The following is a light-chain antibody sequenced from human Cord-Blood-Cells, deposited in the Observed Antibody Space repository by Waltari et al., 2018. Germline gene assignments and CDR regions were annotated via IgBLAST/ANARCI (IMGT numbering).Light chain of an antibody. CDR1: SLRSYY. Sequence: SSELTQDPAVSVALGQTVRITCQGDSLRSYYASWYQQKPGQAPVLFIYGKNNRPSGIPDRFSGSISGNTASLTITGAQAEDDADYYCNSRDSSGNHLVFGGGTKLTVL. V-gene: IGLV3-19*01. J-gene: IGLJ2*01. CDR3: NSRDSSGNHLV. CDR2: GKN.